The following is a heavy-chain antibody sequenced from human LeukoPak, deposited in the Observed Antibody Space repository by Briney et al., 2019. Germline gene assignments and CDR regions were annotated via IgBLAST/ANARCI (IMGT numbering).Heavy chain of an antibody. D-gene: IGHD7-27*01. CDR1: GGSISSGGYS. CDR3: AREATGDRWFDP. J-gene: IGHJ5*02. V-gene: IGHV4-30-2*01. CDR2: IYHSGST. Sequence: PSETLSLTCAVSGGSISSGGYSWSWIRQPPGKGLEWIGYIYHSGSTYYNPSLKSRVTISVDRSKNQFSLKLSSVTAADTAVYYCAREATGDRWFDPWGQGTLVIVSS.